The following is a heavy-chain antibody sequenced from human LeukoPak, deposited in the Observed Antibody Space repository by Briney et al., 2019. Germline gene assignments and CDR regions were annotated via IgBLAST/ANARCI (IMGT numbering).Heavy chain of an antibody. V-gene: IGHV4-39*07. D-gene: IGHD1-26*01. J-gene: IGHJ4*02. CDR2: IYYSGST. CDR1: GFTFSSYG. CDR3: AREKGSGSYLDY. Sequence: PGGSLRLSCAASGFTFSSYGMSWVRQAPGKGLEWIGSIYYSGSTYYNPSLKSRVTISVDTSKDQFSLKLSSVTAADTAVYYCAREKGSGSYLDYWGQGTLVTVSS.